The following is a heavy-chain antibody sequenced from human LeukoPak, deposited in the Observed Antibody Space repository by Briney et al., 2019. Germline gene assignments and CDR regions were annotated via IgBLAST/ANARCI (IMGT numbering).Heavy chain of an antibody. J-gene: IGHJ4*02. CDR1: GFTVSNNY. D-gene: IGHD2-15*01. CDR3: ARGCSAVSCYAFDY. Sequence: GGSLRLSCAASGFTVSNNYMSWVRQAPGKGLECVSVIYSGGTTYYADSVKGRFTISRDNSKNTLYLQMNSLRAEDTAVYYCARGCSAVSCYAFDYWGQGTLVIVSS. CDR2: IYSGGTT. V-gene: IGHV3-53*01.